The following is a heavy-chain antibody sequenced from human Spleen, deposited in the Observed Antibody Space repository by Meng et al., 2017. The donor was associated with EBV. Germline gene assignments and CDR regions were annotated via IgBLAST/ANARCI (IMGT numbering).Heavy chain of an antibody. Sequence: VQLVGVRGASVPPGGSLRLSCVTSGFSFSRYWMHWVRQAPGKGLEWVSRTNEDGGITTYADSVKGRFTISRDNTKNTLYLQMNSLRAEDTGVYFCSKDLVGSDDDWGQGTLVTVSS. CDR2: TNEDGGIT. CDR3: SKDLVGSDDD. D-gene: IGHD6-25*01. V-gene: IGHV3-74*01. J-gene: IGHJ4*02. CDR1: GFSFSRYW.